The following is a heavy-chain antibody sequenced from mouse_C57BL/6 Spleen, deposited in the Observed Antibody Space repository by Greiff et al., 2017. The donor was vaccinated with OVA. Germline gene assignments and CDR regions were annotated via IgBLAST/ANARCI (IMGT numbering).Heavy chain of an antibody. V-gene: IGHV3-6*01. CDR2: ISYDGSN. J-gene: IGHJ4*01. CDR3: AREGIYDGFYYAMDY. Sequence: EVKLQESGPGLVKPSQSLSLTCSVTGYSITSGYYWNWIRQFPGNKLEWMGYISYDGSNNYNPSLKNRISITRDTSKNQFYLKLNSVTTEDTATYYCAREGIYDGFYYAMDYWGQGTSVTVSS. D-gene: IGHD2-3*01. CDR1: GYSITSGYY.